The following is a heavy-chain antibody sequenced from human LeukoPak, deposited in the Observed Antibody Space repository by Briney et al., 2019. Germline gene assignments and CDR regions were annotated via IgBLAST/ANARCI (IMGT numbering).Heavy chain of an antibody. D-gene: IGHD6-19*01. CDR3: AKEPGSGWYYFDY. V-gene: IGHV3-30*18. Sequence: GGSLRPSCAASGFTFSSYGMHWVRQAPGKGLEWVAVISYDGSNKYYADSVKGRFTISRDNSKNTLYLQMNSLRAGDTAVYYCAKEPGSGWYYFDYWGQGTLVTVSS. CDR1: GFTFSSYG. J-gene: IGHJ4*02. CDR2: ISYDGSNK.